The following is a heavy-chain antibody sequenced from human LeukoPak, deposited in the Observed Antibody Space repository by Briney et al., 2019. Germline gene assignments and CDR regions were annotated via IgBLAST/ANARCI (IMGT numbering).Heavy chain of an antibody. CDR1: GYTLTELS. CDR2: FDPEDGET. Sequence: ASVRVSCKVSGYTLTELSMHWVRQAPGKGREWMGGFDPEDGETIYAQKFQGRVTMTEDTSTDTAYMELSSLRSEDTAVYYCATIPLADSSGYMFDPWGQGTLVTVSS. CDR3: ATIPLADSSGYMFDP. V-gene: IGHV1-24*01. J-gene: IGHJ5*02. D-gene: IGHD3-22*01.